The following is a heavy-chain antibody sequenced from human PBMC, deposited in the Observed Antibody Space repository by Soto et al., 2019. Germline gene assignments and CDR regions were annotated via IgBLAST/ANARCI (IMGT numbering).Heavy chain of an antibody. CDR3: AHTVDTTTDYYYYGMDV. Sequence: SETLSLTCTVSGGSISSYYWSWIRQPPGQGLEWIGYIYNSGSTNYNPSLKSRVTISVDTSKNQFSLKLRSVSAADTAVYYCAHTVDTTTDYYYYGMDVWGQGTTVTVSS. V-gene: IGHV4-59*01. D-gene: IGHD5-18*01. J-gene: IGHJ6*02. CDR2: IYNSGST. CDR1: GGSISSYY.